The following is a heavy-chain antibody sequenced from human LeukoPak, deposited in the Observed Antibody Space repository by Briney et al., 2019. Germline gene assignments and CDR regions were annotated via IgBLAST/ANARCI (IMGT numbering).Heavy chain of an antibody. CDR2: ISGSGGTT. CDR3: ARYQCDRLLSQYGDRCYYYKGMDV. Sequence: GGSLRLSCAASGFTFSSYAISWVRQARGKGLEWVSAISGSGGTTHYADSVKGRFTISTHNSKNTLFLQMNSLRVEDTAVYYCARYQCDRLLSQYGDRCYYYKGMDVWGQGTTVTVSS. J-gene: IGHJ6*02. V-gene: IGHV3-23*01. D-gene: IGHD4-17*01. CDR1: GFTFSSYA.